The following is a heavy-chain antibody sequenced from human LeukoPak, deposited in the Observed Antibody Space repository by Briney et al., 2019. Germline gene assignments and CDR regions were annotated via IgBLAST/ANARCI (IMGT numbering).Heavy chain of an antibody. CDR2: ISGSGGST. J-gene: IGHJ5*02. CDR3: AKDRSSTSWGGNWFDP. V-gene: IGHV3-23*01. CDR1: GFTFRSYA. Sequence: PGGSLRLSCAASGFTFRSYAMSRVRQAPGKALEWVSAISGSGGSTYYADSVKGRFTISRDNSKNTLYLQMNSLRAEDTAVYYCAKDRSSTSWGGNWFDPWGQGTLVTVSS. D-gene: IGHD2-2*01.